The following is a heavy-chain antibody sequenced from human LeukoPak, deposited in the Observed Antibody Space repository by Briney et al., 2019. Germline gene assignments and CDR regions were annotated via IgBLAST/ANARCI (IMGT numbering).Heavy chain of an antibody. CDR3: ARERLAGDAFDI. J-gene: IGHJ3*02. D-gene: IGHD6-25*01. V-gene: IGHV1-69*05. CDR1: GGTFSSYA. CDR2: IIPIFATA. Sequence: SVKVSCKASGGTFSSYAISWVRQAPGQGLEWMGRIIPIFATANYPQKFQGRVTINTDKSTSAAYMDLSSLRSEDTAVYYCARERLAGDAFDIWGQGTMVAVSA.